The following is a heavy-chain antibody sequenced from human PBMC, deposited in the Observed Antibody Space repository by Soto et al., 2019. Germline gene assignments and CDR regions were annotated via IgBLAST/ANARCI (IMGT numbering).Heavy chain of an antibody. CDR2: INAGNGNT. Sequence: QVQLVQSGAEEKKPGASVKVSCKASGYTFTSYAMHWVRQAPGQRLEWMGWINAGNGNTKYSQKFQGRVTITRDTSASTTYTEMRSPRSEDTALYYCARSIVVVTARDYWGQGTLVTVSS. V-gene: IGHV1-3*05. D-gene: IGHD2-21*02. CDR1: GYTFTSYA. J-gene: IGHJ4*02. CDR3: ARSIVVVTARDY.